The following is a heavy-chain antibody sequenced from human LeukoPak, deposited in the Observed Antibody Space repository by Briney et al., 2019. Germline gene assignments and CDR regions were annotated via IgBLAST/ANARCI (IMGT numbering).Heavy chain of an antibody. CDR3: AKDSRSGSYFRDFDY. CDR2: ISWNSGSI. V-gene: IGHV3-9*01. CDR1: GFTFDDYA. J-gene: IGHJ4*02. D-gene: IGHD1-26*01. Sequence: PGRSLRLSCAASGFTFDDYAMHWVRQAPGKGLEWVPGISWNSGSIGYADSVKGRFTISRDNAKNSLYLQMNSLRAEDTALYYCAKDSRSGSYFRDFDYWGQGTLVTVSS.